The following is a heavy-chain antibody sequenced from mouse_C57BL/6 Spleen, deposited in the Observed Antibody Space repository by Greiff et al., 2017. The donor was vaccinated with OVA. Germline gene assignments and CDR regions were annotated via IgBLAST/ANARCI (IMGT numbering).Heavy chain of an antibody. Sequence: QVQLQQPGAELVKPGASVKLSCKASGYTFTSYWMQWVKQRPGQGLEWIGEIDPSDSYTNYNQKFKGKATLTVDTSSSTAYMQLSSLTSEDSAVYYCARRGYSEAYWGQGTLVTVSA. CDR3: ARRGYSEAY. CDR1: GYTFTSYW. J-gene: IGHJ3*01. D-gene: IGHD2-12*01. CDR2: IDPSDSYT. V-gene: IGHV1-50*01.